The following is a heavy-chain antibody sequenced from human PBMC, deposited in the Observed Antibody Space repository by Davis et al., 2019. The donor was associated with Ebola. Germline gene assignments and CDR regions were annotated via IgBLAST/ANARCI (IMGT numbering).Heavy chain of an antibody. CDR1: GGSVNNDF. D-gene: IGHD2-15*01. CDR3: ARQVSRSGLYSHAFDI. CDR2: ISYTGTT. V-gene: IGHV4-59*02. Sequence: PSATLSLTCTVSGGSVNNDFWRWIRQSPGKGLEWIGFISYTGTTNYNSSLKSRVTISVDTSKNQFSLKLSSVTAADTAVYYCARQVSRSGLYSHAFDIWGQGTMVTVSS. J-gene: IGHJ3*02.